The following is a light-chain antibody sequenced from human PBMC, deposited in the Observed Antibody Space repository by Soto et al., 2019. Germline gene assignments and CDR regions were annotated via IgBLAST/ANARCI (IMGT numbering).Light chain of an antibody. J-gene: IGLJ3*02. CDR3: SSYAGSNKV. Sequence: QSALTQPPSASGSPGQSVTISCTGTSSDVGGYNYVSWYQQHPGKAPTLMIYEVTKRPSGVPDRFSGSKSGNTASLTVSGLQAEEEADYYCSSYAGSNKVFGGGTKLTVL. CDR2: EVT. CDR1: SSDVGGYNY. V-gene: IGLV2-8*01.